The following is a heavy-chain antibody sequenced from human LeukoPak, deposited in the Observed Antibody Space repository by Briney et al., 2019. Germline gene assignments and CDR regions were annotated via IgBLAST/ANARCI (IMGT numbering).Heavy chain of an antibody. CDR3: ARARAGTGLPRFFGY. D-gene: IGHD1-7*01. V-gene: IGHV3-30-3*01. CDR2: ISYDGSNK. J-gene: IGHJ4*02. Sequence: GGSRRLSCAASGFTFSSYAMHWVRQAPGKGLEWVAVISYDGSNKYYADSVKGRFTISRDNSKNTLYLQMNSLRAEDTAVYYCARARAGTGLPRFFGYWGQGTLVTVSS. CDR1: GFTFSSYA.